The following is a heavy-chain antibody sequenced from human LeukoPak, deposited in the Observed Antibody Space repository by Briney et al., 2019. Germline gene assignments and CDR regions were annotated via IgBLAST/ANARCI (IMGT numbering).Heavy chain of an antibody. CDR1: GGTFSSYA. V-gene: IGHV1-69*05. J-gene: IGHJ4*02. Sequence: SVKVPCKASGGTFSSYAISWVRQAPGQGLEWMGRIIPIFDTTTYARKFQGRVTITTDESTSTAYMELSSLRSEDTAVYYCARGGSYFDYWGQGTLVTVSS. CDR2: IIPIFDTT. CDR3: ARGGSYFDY. D-gene: IGHD5-12*01.